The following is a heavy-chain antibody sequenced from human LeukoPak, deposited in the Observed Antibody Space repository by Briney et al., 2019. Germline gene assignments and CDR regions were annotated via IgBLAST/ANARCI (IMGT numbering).Heavy chain of an antibody. Sequence: GGSLRLSCAASGFTVGSNYMSWVRQPPGKGLEWVSVIYSGGSTYYAHSVKGRFTISRDNSKNTLYLQMNSLRAEDTAVYYCARDPTLAYCGGDCYRVYYYGMDVWGQGTTVTVSS. D-gene: IGHD2-21*02. J-gene: IGHJ6*02. CDR1: GFTVGSNY. CDR3: ARDPTLAYCGGDCYRVYYYGMDV. V-gene: IGHV3-66*01. CDR2: IYSGGST.